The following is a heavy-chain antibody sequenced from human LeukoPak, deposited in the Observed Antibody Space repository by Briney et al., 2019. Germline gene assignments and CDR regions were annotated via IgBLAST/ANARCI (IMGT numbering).Heavy chain of an antibody. Sequence: PGGSLRLSCAASGFTFSSYAMHWVRQAPGKGLEWVAVISYDGSNKYYADSVKGRFTISRDNSKNTLYLQMNSLRAEDTAVYYCSPPYVWGSYPVPNDAFDIWGQGTMVTVSS. J-gene: IGHJ3*02. CDR1: GFTFSSYA. D-gene: IGHD3-16*01. CDR2: ISYDGSNK. CDR3: SPPYVWGSYPVPNDAFDI. V-gene: IGHV3-30-3*01.